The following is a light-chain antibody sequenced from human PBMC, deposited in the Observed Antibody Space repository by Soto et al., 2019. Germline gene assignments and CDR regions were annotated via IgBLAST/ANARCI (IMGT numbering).Light chain of an antibody. Sequence: EIVMTQSPSTLSVSTGEGATLSCRASQSVRTKLAWYQQKAGQAPRLLIYGAATRAAGGADRCSGSGSGTEYTLTIIRRLSEDFAVYYCRQYYTWPSITFGQGTRLEIK. J-gene: IGKJ5*01. CDR1: QSVRTK. V-gene: IGKV3-15*01. CDR3: RQYYTWPSIT. CDR2: GAA.